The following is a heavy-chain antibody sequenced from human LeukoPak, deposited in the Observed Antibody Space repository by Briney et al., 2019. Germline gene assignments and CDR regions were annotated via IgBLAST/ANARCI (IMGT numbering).Heavy chain of an antibody. D-gene: IGHD6-19*01. CDR1: GGSISSYY. CDR2: IYYSGST. CDR3: ARGGWHTKRWNDDAFDI. J-gene: IGHJ3*02. Sequence: SETLSLTCTVSGGSISSYYWSWIRQPPGKGLEWIGYIYYSGSTNYNPSLKSRVTISVDTSKNQLSLKLSSVTAEDTAVYYCARGGWHTKRWNDDAFDIWGQGTMVTVSS. V-gene: IGHV4-59*01.